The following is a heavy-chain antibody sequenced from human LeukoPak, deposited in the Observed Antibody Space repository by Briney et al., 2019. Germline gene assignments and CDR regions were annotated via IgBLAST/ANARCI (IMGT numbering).Heavy chain of an antibody. Sequence: GGSLRLSCAASGFSFSSYEMNWVRQAPGKGLEWVSYISSSGSTIYYADSVKGRFTISRGNAKNSLYLQMNSLRAEDTAVYYCVRSPGLVVNDAFDIWGQGTMVTVSS. V-gene: IGHV3-48*03. D-gene: IGHD2-2*01. CDR3: VRSPGLVVNDAFDI. J-gene: IGHJ3*02. CDR2: ISSSGSTI. CDR1: GFSFSSYE.